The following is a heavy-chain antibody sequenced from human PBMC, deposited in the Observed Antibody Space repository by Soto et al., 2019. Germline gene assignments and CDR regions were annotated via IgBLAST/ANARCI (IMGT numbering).Heavy chain of an antibody. CDR1: GGSFSAYY. D-gene: IGHD3-22*01. CDR3: AGGSVGTGDSSGFYEY. Sequence: SETVSLTCGVYGGSFSAYYWSCISQPPGKGLEWIGEINDRGGTCYNPSLKIRVTISLDTSKMQFSLKLTSVTAADRAVYYCAGGSVGTGDSSGFYEYWAPGTPVPVSS. V-gene: IGHV4-34*01. J-gene: IGHJ4*02. CDR2: INDRGGT.